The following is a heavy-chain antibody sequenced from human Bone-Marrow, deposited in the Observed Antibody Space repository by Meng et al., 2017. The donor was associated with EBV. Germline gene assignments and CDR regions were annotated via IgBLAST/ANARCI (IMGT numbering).Heavy chain of an antibody. CDR3: ARAGYHRPASEY. D-gene: IGHD2-15*01. J-gene: IGHJ4*02. V-gene: IGHV4-4*02. CDR1: RGFITSGDW. CDR2: IHHSGGT. Sequence: QVQLRESGPGLVRPSGTLSLTRAVSRGFITSGDWWSWVRQSPGKGLEWIGEIHHSGGTSYNPSLKSRVTISLDMSKDQFSLRLSSVTAADTAVYYCARAGYHRPASEYWGQGTLVTVSS.